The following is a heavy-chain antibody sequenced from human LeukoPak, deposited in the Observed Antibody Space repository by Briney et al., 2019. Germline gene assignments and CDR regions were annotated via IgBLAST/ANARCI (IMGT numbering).Heavy chain of an antibody. D-gene: IGHD5-18*01. CDR2: IKQDGSEK. CDR3: ARIQGYSYGSNWFDP. Sequence: GGSLRHSCAASGFTFSNYWVSWVRQAPGKGLEWVANIKQDGSEKYYVDSVKGRFTISRDNAKNSLYLQMNSLRAEDTAVYYCARIQGYSYGSNWFDPWGQGTLVTVSS. J-gene: IGHJ5*02. CDR1: GFTFSNYW. V-gene: IGHV3-7*01.